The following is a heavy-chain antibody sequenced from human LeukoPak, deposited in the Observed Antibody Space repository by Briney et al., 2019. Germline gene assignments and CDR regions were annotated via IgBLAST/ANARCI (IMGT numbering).Heavy chain of an antibody. CDR2: RYYRGST. D-gene: IGHD5-24*01. CDR1: GVSISIYH. J-gene: IGHJ4*02. Sequence: PSETLSLPCTLSGVSISIYHWRCPRQPPGEGLKWIGYRYYRGSTNYNPSIKSRVTISVDPFKNQFSLKLSSVTAADTAVYYCAGERSRGYTDYWGQGTVVTVSS. CDR3: AGERSRGYTDY. V-gene: IGHV4-59*01.